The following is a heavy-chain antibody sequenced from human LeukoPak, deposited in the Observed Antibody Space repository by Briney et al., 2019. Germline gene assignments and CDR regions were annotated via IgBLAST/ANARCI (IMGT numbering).Heavy chain of an antibody. CDR2: IDHSRNI. J-gene: IGHJ1*01. D-gene: IGHD2-15*01. V-gene: IGHV4-34*01. CDR1: GNS. Sequence: SETLSLTCAVSGNSWSWIRQPPGKGLEWISEIDHSRNINYNPSLKSRVTISIDTSKNQFSLKLTSVTAADTAVYYCAREAQYCSGGRCYGGFFQHWGQGTLVTVSS. CDR3: AREAQYCSGGRCYGGFFQH.